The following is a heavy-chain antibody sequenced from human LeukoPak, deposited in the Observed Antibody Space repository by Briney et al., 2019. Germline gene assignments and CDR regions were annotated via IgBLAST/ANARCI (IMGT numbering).Heavy chain of an antibody. Sequence: GGSLRLSCAASGFTFSDYYMSWIRQAPGKGLEWVSYISSSGSTIYYADSAKGRFTISRDNAKNSLYLQMTSLRAEDTAVYYCARDMGAYYYDSSGYYQLDYWGQGTLVTVSS. CDR1: GFTFSDYY. CDR3: ARDMGAYYYDSSGYYQLDY. J-gene: IGHJ4*02. D-gene: IGHD3-22*01. V-gene: IGHV3-11*04. CDR2: ISSSGSTI.